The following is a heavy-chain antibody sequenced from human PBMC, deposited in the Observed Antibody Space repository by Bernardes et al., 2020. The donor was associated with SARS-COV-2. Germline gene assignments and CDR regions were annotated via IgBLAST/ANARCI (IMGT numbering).Heavy chain of an antibody. CDR3: VGSSCGVDCYIGGLRSWDYGMDV. V-gene: IGHV4-39*01. Sequence: SETLSLTCTVSGGSISSSTYYWGWLRQPPGKGLEWIGSFYATGTTYYNPSLQSRVTKSLDKSKNQFSLRLSSVTAADTAVYYCVGSSCGVDCYIGGLRSWDYGMDVWGLGTTVTVSS. CDR1: GGSISSSTYY. D-gene: IGHD2-21*02. CDR2: FYATGTT. J-gene: IGHJ6*02.